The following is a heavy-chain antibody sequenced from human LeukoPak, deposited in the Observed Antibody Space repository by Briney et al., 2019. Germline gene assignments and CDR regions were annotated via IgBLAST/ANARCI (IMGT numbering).Heavy chain of an antibody. CDR1: GFTFSSYS. CDR2: ISSSSSYI. V-gene: IGHV3-21*01. D-gene: IGHD4-17*01. CDR3: ARGMTTVTTAFDY. Sequence: PGGSLRLSRAASGFTFSSYSMNWVRQAPGKGLEWVSSISSSSSYIYYADSVKGRFTISRDNAKNSLYLQMNSLRAEDTAVYYCARGMTTVTTAFDYWGQGTLVTVSS. J-gene: IGHJ4*02.